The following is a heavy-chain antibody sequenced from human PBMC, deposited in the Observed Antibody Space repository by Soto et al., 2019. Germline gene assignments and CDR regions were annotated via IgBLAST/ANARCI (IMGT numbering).Heavy chain of an antibody. CDR1: GGSFSGYY. Sequence: SETLSLTCAVYGGSFSGYYWSWIRQPPGKGLEWIGEINHSGSTNYNPSLKSRVTISVDTSKNQFSLKLSSLTAADTAVHYCGKFYTGGRLFLAEAANDFYTGDKGKRVTFSA. CDR3: GKFYTGGRLFLAEAANDFYT. V-gene: IGHV4-34*01. D-gene: IGHD3-16*01. J-gene: IGHJ6*04. CDR2: INHSGST.